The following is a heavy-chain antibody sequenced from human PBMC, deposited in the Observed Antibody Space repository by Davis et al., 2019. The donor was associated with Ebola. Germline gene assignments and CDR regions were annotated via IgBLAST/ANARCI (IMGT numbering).Heavy chain of an antibody. CDR2: INAGNGDT. CDR3: AREGYSYGYTEGWFDP. D-gene: IGHD5-18*01. V-gene: IGHV1-3*01. Sequence: AASVKVSCKASGYIFTSYAIHWVRQAPRQRLEWMGWINAGNGDTKYSQKFRGRVTITRDTSASTSYMELSSLRSEDTAVYYCAREGYSYGYTEGWFDPWGQGTLVTVSS. CDR1: GYIFTSYA. J-gene: IGHJ5*02.